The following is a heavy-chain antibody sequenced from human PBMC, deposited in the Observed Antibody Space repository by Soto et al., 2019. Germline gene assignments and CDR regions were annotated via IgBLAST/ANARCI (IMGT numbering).Heavy chain of an antibody. CDR3: ASDYCSSTSCYSRAFDY. V-gene: IGHV1-69*13. D-gene: IGHD2-2*01. J-gene: IGHJ4*02. CDR2: IIPIFGTA. Sequence: SVKVSCKASGGTFSSYAISWVRQAPGQGLEWMGGIIPIFGTANYAQKFQGRVTITADESTSTAYMELSSLRSEDTAVYYCASDYCSSTSCYSRAFDYWGQGTLVTISS. CDR1: GGTFSSYA.